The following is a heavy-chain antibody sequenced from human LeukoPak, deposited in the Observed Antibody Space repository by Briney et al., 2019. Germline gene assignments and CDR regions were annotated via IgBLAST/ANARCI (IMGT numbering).Heavy chain of an antibody. CDR2: IYDSGST. CDR1: GGSIRSSYYY. J-gene: IGHJ5*02. Sequence: SETLSLTCTVSGGSIRSSYYYWGWIRQPPGKGLEWIGSIYDSGSTYYNPSLKSRVTISVDTSKNQFSLKLNSVTAADTAVYYCARGTQLWLPTNWFDPWGQGTLVTVSS. CDR3: ARGTQLWLPTNWFDP. D-gene: IGHD5-18*01. V-gene: IGHV4-39*01.